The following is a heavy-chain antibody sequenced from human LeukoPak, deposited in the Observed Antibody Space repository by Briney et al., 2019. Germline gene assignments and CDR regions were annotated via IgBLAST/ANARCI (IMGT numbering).Heavy chain of an antibody. Sequence: QSGGSLRLSCAASGFSLSNYWRTWVRQAPGRGLEWVANIRQDGTTKYYLDSVRGRFTISRDNAETSLYLQMNTLRAEDTAVYYCTRDVRSGCAKDCYSWFAPWGQGTLVTVSS. V-gene: IGHV3-7*05. CDR3: TRDVRSGCAKDCYSWFAP. D-gene: IGHD2-21*02. CDR1: GFSLSNYW. J-gene: IGHJ5*02. CDR2: IRQDGTTK.